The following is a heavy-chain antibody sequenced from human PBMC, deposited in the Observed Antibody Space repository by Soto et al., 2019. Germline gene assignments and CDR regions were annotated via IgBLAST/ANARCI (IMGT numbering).Heavy chain of an antibody. V-gene: IGHV5-51*01. J-gene: IGHJ4*02. CDR3: ARLGFPGAIYFDS. Sequence: PGESLKISCDGSGYNFTTVWIGLVLQMPGKGLEWMGIIYPCDSETKYSPDFEGQVTISADRSTNTAYLQWRSLRASDTAMYYCARLGFPGAIYFDSWGLGTLVTVSS. CDR1: GYNFTTVW. CDR2: IYPCDSET.